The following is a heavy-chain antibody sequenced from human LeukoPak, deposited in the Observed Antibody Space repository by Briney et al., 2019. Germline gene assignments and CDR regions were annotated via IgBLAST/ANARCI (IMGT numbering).Heavy chain of an antibody. Sequence: SETLSLTCAVYGESFSGYYWSWIRQPPGKGLEWIGEINHSGSTNYNPSLKSRVTISVDTSKNQFSLKLSSVTAADTAVYYCARDSSSWYGIDYWGQGTLVTVSS. V-gene: IGHV4-34*01. CDR2: INHSGST. CDR3: ARDSSSWYGIDY. J-gene: IGHJ4*02. D-gene: IGHD6-13*01. CDR1: GESFSGYY.